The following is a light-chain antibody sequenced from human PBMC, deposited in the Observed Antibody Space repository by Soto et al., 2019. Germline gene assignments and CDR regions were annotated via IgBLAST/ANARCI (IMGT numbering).Light chain of an antibody. Sequence: EIGLTQSPGTLSLSPGERATLSCRASQSVSSSYLARYQQKPGQAPRLLIYGASSRATGIPDRFSGSGSGTDFTLTISRLEPEDFAVYYCQQYGSSPTFGQGTKVDI. CDR3: QQYGSSPT. V-gene: IGKV3-20*01. CDR2: GAS. CDR1: QSVSSSY. J-gene: IGKJ1*01.